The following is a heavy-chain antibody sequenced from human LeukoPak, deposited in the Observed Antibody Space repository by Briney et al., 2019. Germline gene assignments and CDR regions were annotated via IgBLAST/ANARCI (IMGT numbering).Heavy chain of an antibody. CDR2: INPNSGGT. D-gene: IGHD1-26*01. CDR3: ARDREWGLEIHLYYFDY. Sequence: ASVKVSCKASGYTFTGYYMHRVRQAPGQGLEWMGWINPNSGGTNYAQKFQGRVTMTRDTSISTAYMELSRLRSDDTAVYYCARDREWGLEIHLYYFDYWGQGTLVTVSS. J-gene: IGHJ4*02. CDR1: GYTFTGYY. V-gene: IGHV1-2*02.